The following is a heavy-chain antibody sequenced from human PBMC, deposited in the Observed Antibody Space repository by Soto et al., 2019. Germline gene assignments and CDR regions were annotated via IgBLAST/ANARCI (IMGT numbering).Heavy chain of an antibody. J-gene: IGHJ4*02. CDR1: VCTFSDYA. CDR3: AKGDSGGFPRYFEY. D-gene: IGHD3-22*01. CDR2: IGGGGGYT. V-gene: IGHV3-23*01. Sequence: VGSLRLSCASSVCTFSDYAMSCVREAPGKGLEWVSAIGGGGGYTYNADSVKGRFTISRDNSKNTVSLQLNSLKVEDTAVYFCAKGDSGGFPRYFEYRGQGTLVIVS.